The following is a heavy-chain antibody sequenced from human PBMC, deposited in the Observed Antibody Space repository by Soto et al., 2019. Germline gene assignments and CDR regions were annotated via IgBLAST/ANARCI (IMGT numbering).Heavy chain of an antibody. CDR1: GYTFISTA. J-gene: IGHJ6*02. V-gene: IGHV1-18*01. Sequence: ASVKVSCKASGYTFISTAISWVRQVPGQGLEWMGRVSHYSGNTDSAQKFQGRVTMTTDPSTNTAYLDLRNLRSDDTAVYFCARDFVTRTPWGGAPAQFSHYGMAVWGQGTTVTVSS. D-gene: IGHD2-21*02. CDR3: ARDFVTRTPWGGAPAQFSHYGMAV. CDR2: VSHYSGNT.